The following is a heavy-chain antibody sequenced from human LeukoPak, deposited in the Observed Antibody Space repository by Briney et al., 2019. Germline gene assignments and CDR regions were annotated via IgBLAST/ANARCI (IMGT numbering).Heavy chain of an antibody. D-gene: IGHD3-10*01. Sequence: ASVKVSCKASGYTFTSYYMHWVRQAPGQGLEWMGIINPSGGSTSYAQKFQGRVTMTRDTSTSTVYMELSSLRSEDTAVYYCATPVPHGSDPSLYYYYMDVWGKGTTVTIPS. CDR1: GYTFTSYY. J-gene: IGHJ6*03. CDR3: ATPVPHGSDPSLYYYYMDV. V-gene: IGHV1-46*01. CDR2: INPSGGST.